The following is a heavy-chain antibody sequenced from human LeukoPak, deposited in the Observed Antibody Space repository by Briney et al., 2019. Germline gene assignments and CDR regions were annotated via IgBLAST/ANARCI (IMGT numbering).Heavy chain of an antibody. CDR1: GFTFSSYA. D-gene: IGHD2-15*01. CDR2: ISGSGGST. Sequence: GGSLRLSCAASGFTFSSYAMSWVRQAPGKGLEWVSAISGSGGSTYYADSVKGRFTISRDNSKNTLYLQMNSLRAEDTAVYYCAKFPTTYCSGGSCYGFGDAFDIWGQGTMVTVSS. J-gene: IGHJ3*02. CDR3: AKFPTTYCSGGSCYGFGDAFDI. V-gene: IGHV3-23*01.